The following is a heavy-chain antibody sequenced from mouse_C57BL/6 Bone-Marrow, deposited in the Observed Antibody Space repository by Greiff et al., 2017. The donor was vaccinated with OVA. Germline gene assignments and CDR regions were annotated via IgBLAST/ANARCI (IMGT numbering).Heavy chain of an antibody. CDR1: GYTFTSYG. D-gene: IGHD1-1*01. J-gene: IGHJ3*01. CDR2: IYPRSGNT. Sequence: QVQLQQSGAELARPGASVKLSCKASGYTFTSYGISWVMQRTGQGLEWIGEIYPRSGNTYYNEKFKGKATLTADKSSSTAYMERRSLTSEDSAVYFCASDYGSSSWFAYWGQGTLVTVSA. CDR3: ASDYGSSSWFAY. V-gene: IGHV1-81*01.